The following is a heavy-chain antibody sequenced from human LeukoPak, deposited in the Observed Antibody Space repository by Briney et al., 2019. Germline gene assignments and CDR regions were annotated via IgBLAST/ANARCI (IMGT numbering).Heavy chain of an antibody. CDR2: ISGSGGST. V-gene: IGHV3-23*01. Sequence: GGSLRLSXAASGFTFSSYAMSWVRQAPGEGLEWVSAISGSGGSTYYADSVKGRFTISRDNSKNTLYLQMNSLRAEDTAVYYCAKGASSSRQYYMDVWGKGTTVTVSS. J-gene: IGHJ6*03. CDR3: AKGASSSRQYYMDV. D-gene: IGHD6-6*01. CDR1: GFTFSSYA.